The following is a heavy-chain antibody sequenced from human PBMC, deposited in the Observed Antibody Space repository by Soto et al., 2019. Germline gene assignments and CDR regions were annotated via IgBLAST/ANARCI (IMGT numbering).Heavy chain of an antibody. D-gene: IGHD2-15*01. CDR1: GGTFSSYT. V-gene: IGHV1-69*02. CDR3: ARYCSGGSCPTKDWYFDL. CDR2: IIPILGIA. J-gene: IGHJ2*01. Sequence: QVQLVQSGAEVKKPGSSVKVSCKASGGTFSSYTISWVRQAPGQGLEWMGRIIPILGIANYAQKFQGRVTITADKSTSTAYMELSILRSEDTAVYYCARYCSGGSCPTKDWYFDLWGRGTLVTVSS.